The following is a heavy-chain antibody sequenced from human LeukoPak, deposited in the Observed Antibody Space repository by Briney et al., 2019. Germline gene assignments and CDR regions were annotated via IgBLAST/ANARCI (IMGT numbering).Heavy chain of an antibody. CDR3: ARDRSTAAAGRYWFDP. CDR1: GFTFSSYS. D-gene: IGHD6-13*01. V-gene: IGHV3-21*01. Sequence: GGSLRLSCAASGFTFSSYSMNWVRQAPGKGLEWVSSISSSSSYIYYADSVKGRFTISRDNAKNSLYLQMNSLRAEDTAVYYCARDRSTAAAGRYWFDPWDQGTLVTVSS. CDR2: ISSSSSYI. J-gene: IGHJ5*02.